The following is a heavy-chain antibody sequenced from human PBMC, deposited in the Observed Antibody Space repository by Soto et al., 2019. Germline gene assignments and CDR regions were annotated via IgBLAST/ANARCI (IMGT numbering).Heavy chain of an antibody. Sequence: GESLKISCKGSGYTLTNYWIGWVRQMPGKGPEWMGIIYPGDSDTKYNPSFQGQVTISADKSITTTYLQWSSLKASDTAIYYCAASIFYYGMDVWGQGTTVTVSS. V-gene: IGHV5-51*01. CDR1: GYTLTNYW. CDR3: AASIFYYGMDV. CDR2: IYPGDSDT. J-gene: IGHJ6*02.